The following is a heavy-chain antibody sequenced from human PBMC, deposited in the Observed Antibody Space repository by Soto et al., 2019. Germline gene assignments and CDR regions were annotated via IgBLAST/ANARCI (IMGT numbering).Heavy chain of an antibody. J-gene: IGHJ5*02. D-gene: IGHD7-27*01. CDR1: GGSFNDYF. V-gene: IGHV4-34*01. Sequence: SETLSLTCDVYGGSFNDYFWTWIRQSPETGLDWIGEINHSGSTNYNPSLKSRVTMSVDTSKNQFYLKLTSVTAADTAVYFCARGSESGEYGWFGPWGQGTLVTVSS. CDR2: INHSGST. CDR3: ARGSESGEYGWFGP.